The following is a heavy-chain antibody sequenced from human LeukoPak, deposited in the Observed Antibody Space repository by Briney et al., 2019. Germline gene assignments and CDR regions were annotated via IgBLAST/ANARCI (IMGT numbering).Heavy chain of an antibody. V-gene: IGHV3-13*01. J-gene: IGHJ6*03. CDR3: ARGPPRGKYYYMDV. CDR1: GFTFSSFD. CDR2: IGTASDT. Sequence: SGGPLRLSCAASGFTFSSFDMHWVRQPTGQGLEWVSTIGTASDTYCPGSVEGRFTLSRDNAKNSLYLQMDSLTAGDTAVYYCARGPPRGKYYYMDVWGKGTTVTVSS. D-gene: IGHD1-1*01.